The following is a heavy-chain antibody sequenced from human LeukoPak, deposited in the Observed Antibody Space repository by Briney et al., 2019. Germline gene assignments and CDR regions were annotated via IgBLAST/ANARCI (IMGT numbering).Heavy chain of an antibody. CDR2: ISSSGSTI. J-gene: IGHJ5*02. CDR3: ARDPSMVRGLHWFDP. D-gene: IGHD3-10*01. CDR1: GFTFSDYY. V-gene: IGHV3-11*01. Sequence: GGSLRLSCAASGFTFSDYYMSWIRQAPGKGLEWVSYISSSGSTIYYADSVKGRFTTSRDNAKNSLYLQMNSLRAEDTAVYYCARDPSMVRGLHWFDPWGQGTLVTVSS.